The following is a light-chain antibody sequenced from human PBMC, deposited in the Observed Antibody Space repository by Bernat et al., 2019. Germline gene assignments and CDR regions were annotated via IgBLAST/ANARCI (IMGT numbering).Light chain of an antibody. V-gene: IGKV1-5*03. CDR3: QQYNSYPWT. CDR1: QSISSW. J-gene: IGKJ2*02. CDR2: KAS. Sequence: DIQMTQSPSTLSASVGDRVTITCRASQSISSWLAWYQQKPGKAPKLLLYKASSLESGVPSRFSGSGSGTEFTLTVSSLQPDEFATYYGQQYNSYPWTFGKGTKLAIK.